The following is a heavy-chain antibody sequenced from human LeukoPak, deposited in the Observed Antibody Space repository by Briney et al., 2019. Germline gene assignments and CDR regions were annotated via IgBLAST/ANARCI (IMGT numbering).Heavy chain of an antibody. CDR3: ARHSLSGYDYGSFDY. V-gene: IGHV4-59*08. Sequence: SETLSLTCTVSGGSITNFYWGWLRKPPGKGLDFIASFYYGGNTDYNASLESRLSRSVESCYNQFSLKLSSVTAADTAMYYCARHSLSGYDYGSFDYWGQGSLVTVSS. D-gene: IGHD5-12*01. CDR2: FYYGGNT. J-gene: IGHJ4*02. CDR1: GGSITNFY.